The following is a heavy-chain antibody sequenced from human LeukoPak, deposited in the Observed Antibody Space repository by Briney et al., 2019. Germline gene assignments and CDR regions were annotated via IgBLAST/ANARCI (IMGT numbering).Heavy chain of an antibody. D-gene: IGHD4-11*01. CDR3: ARDPRDYTNSLEFHY. CDR1: GGSISSYY. Sequence: SETLSLTCTVSGGSISSYYWSWIRQPPGKGLEWIGYIYYSGSTNYNPSLKSRVTISVDTSKNQFSLKLSSVTAADTAVYYCARDPRDYTNSLEFHYWGQGTLITVSS. J-gene: IGHJ4*02. CDR2: IYYSGST. V-gene: IGHV4-59*01.